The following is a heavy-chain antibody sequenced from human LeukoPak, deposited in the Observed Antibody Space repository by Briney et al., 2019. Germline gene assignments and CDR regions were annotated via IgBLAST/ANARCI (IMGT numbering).Heavy chain of an antibody. Sequence: SETLSLTCTVSGGSMNNYYWSWIRQPPGKGLEWIGYIFYSGSTTYNPSLKRRLTISVDTSKNQFSLKLASVTAADTAVYFCTRIRDWGSSDHWGQGTLVTVSS. J-gene: IGHJ5*02. CDR2: IFYSGST. CDR1: GGSMNNYY. D-gene: IGHD7-27*01. V-gene: IGHV4-59*08. CDR3: TRIRDWGSSDH.